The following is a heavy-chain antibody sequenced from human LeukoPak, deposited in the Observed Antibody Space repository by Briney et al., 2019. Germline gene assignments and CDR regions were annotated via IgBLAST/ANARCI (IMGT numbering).Heavy chain of an antibody. V-gene: IGHV1-2*02. CDR1: GYTFTGYY. CDR3: ARGHAWGSSGYPSDY. D-gene: IGHD3-22*01. Sequence: ASVKVSCKASGYTFTGYYMHWVRQAPGQGLEWMGWINPNSGGTNYAQKFQGRVTITRDTSISTAYMELSRLRSDDTAVYYCARGHAWGSSGYPSDYWGQGTLVTVSS. J-gene: IGHJ4*02. CDR2: INPNSGGT.